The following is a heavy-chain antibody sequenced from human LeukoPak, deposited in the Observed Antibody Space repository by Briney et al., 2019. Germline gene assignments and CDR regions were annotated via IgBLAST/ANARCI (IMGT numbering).Heavy chain of an antibody. V-gene: IGHV3-23*01. CDR2: ISASGEST. Sequence: GGSLRLACATSGFTFSSYSMSWVRQAPGEGLEWVSSISASGESTYYADSVTGPLTISRDNAKNTLYLQMNTLRAEDTAVYYCASGHKTNLNYWGQGTLVTVSS. D-gene: IGHD6-25*01. CDR3: ASGHKTNLNY. J-gene: IGHJ4*02. CDR1: GFTFSSYS.